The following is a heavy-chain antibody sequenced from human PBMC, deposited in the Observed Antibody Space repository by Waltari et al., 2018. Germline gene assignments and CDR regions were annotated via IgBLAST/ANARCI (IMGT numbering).Heavy chain of an antibody. J-gene: IGHJ4*02. CDR2: IIPILGIA. CDR1: GGTFSSYT. D-gene: IGHD3-10*01. V-gene: IGHV1-69*02. Sequence: QVQLVQSGAEVKKPGSSVKVSCKASGGTFSSYTISWVRQAPGQGLEWMGRIIPILGIANYAQKVQGRVTITADKSTSTAYMELSSLRSEDTAVYYCARGDGSGSYSPLFDYWGQGTLVTVSS. CDR3: ARGDGSGSYSPLFDY.